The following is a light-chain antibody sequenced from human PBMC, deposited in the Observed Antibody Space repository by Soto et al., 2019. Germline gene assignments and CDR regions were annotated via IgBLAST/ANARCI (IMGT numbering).Light chain of an antibody. CDR3: AAWDDSLSGGV. CDR2: SND. V-gene: IGLV1-47*02. J-gene: IGLJ1*01. Sequence: QSVLTQPPSASGTPGQKVTISCSGSSFNIGFNYVYWYQQLPGMAPKLLIHSNDERPSGVPDRFSGSKSGTSASLAISGLRSEDEAEYYCAAWDDSLSGGVFGTGTKLTVL. CDR1: SFNIGFNY.